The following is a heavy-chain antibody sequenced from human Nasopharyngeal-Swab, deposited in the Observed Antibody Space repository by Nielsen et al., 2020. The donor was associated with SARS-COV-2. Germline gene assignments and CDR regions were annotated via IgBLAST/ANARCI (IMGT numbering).Heavy chain of an antibody. CDR3: ASLPNPYQGWFDP. D-gene: IGHD2-2*01. Sequence: GESLKISCKGSGYSFTSYWIGWVRQTPGKGLEWMGIIYPGDSDTRYSPSFQGQVTISADKSISTAYLQWSSLKASDTAMYYCASLPNPYQGWFDPWGQGTLVTVSS. J-gene: IGHJ5*02. CDR1: GYSFTSYW. CDR2: IYPGDSDT. V-gene: IGHV5-51*01.